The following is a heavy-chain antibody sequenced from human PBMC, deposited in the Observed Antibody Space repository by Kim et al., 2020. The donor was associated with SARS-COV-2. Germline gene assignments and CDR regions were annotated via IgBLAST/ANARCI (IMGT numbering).Heavy chain of an antibody. CDR2: IYGGGST. J-gene: IGHJ6*02. CDR3: ATSRGYNYYGIDV. Sequence: GGSLRLSCAASGFTVSSNYMTWVRQAPVKGLDWVSIIYGGGSTYYADSVKGRFTISRDNSKNTLYLQMNSLRVDDTAVYYCATSRGYNYYGIDVWGQGTTVTVSS. CDR1: GFTVSSNY. D-gene: IGHD3-10*01. V-gene: IGHV3-53*01.